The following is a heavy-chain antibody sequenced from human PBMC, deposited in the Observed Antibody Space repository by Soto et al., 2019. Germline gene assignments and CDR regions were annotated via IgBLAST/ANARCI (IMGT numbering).Heavy chain of an antibody. D-gene: IGHD6-13*01. CDR3: AKDRYSSSWYW. Sequence: RGSLRLSCGASGFTFSSYAMSWVRQAPGKGLEWVSAISGSGGSTYYADSVKGRFTISRDNSKNTLYLQMNSLRAEDTAVYYCAKDRYSSSWYWGGQGTLVTVSS. CDR1: GFTFSSYA. V-gene: IGHV3-23*01. CDR2: ISGSGGST. J-gene: IGHJ4*02.